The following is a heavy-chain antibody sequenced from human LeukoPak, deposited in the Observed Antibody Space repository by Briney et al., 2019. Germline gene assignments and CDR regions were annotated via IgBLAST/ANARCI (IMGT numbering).Heavy chain of an antibody. CDR3: AKDPILYDSSGYYNPYFDY. D-gene: IGHD3-22*01. Sequence: GGSLRLSCAASGFTFSSYGMHWVRQAPDKGLEWVTFISFVGSNKYYVDSVKGRFTISRDNSKNTLYLQMNSLRAEDTAVYYCAKDPILYDSSGYYNPYFDYWGQGTLVTVSS. J-gene: IGHJ4*02. CDR2: ISFVGSNK. CDR1: GFTFSSYG. V-gene: IGHV3-30*18.